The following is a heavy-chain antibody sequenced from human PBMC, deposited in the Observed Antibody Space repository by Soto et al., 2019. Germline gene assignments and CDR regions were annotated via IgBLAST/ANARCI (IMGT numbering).Heavy chain of an antibody. CDR3: ARDKGGDWGVGALDF. Sequence: DVQLVESGGGLVQPGGSLRLSCAASGFTFSSYSMNWVRQAPGKGLEWVSYMSSSSSSIYYTDSVKGRFTISRDNAKKSLFSQMNSVRAEVTAGYFGARDKGGDWGVGALDFWGRGTMVTVPS. D-gene: IGHD2-21*02. J-gene: IGHJ3*01. V-gene: IGHV3-48*01. CDR2: MSSSSSSI. CDR1: GFTFSSYS.